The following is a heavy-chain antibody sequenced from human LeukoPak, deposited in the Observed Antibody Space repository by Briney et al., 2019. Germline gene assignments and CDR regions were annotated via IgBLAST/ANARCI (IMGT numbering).Heavy chain of an antibody. CDR1: GFTFDDYG. CDR2: INWNGGRT. CDR3: ARDKRNMHSSSSLFDY. V-gene: IGHV3-20*04. Sequence: GGSLRLSCAASGFTFDDYGMSWVRQAPGKGLEWVAGINWNGGRTGYADSVKGRFTISRDNAKNSLYLQMNSLRAEDTALYYCARDKRNMHSSSSLFDYWGQGTLVTVSS. D-gene: IGHD6-6*01. J-gene: IGHJ4*02.